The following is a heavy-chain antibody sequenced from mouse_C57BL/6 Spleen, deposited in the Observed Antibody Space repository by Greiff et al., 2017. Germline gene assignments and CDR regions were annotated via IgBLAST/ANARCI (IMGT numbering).Heavy chain of an antibody. CDR2: IYPGDGDT. D-gene: IGHD2-4*01. Sequence: LVESGPELVKPGASVKISCKASGYAFSSSWMNWVKQRPGKGLEWIGRIYPGDGDTNYNGKFKGKATLTADKSSSAAYMQLSSLTSEDSAVYFCADYDGYFDVWGTGTTVTVSS. CDR1: GYAFSSSW. V-gene: IGHV1-82*01. J-gene: IGHJ1*03. CDR3: ADYDGYFDV.